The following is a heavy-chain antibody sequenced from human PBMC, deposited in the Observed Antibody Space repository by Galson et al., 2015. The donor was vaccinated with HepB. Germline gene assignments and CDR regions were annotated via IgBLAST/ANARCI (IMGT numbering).Heavy chain of an antibody. CDR3: GKGGPYNSSPFHY. J-gene: IGHJ4*02. V-gene: IGHV3-23*01. CDR2: ISGSGGGI. Sequence: SLRLSCAASGSTFSSFPMSWVRQAPGKGLEWVSSISGSGGGILYADSVKGRFTISRDNSKNTLYLQMRSLRAEDTAVYYCGKGGPYNSSPFHYWGQGTPATVSS. D-gene: IGHD1-14*01. CDR1: GSTFSSFP.